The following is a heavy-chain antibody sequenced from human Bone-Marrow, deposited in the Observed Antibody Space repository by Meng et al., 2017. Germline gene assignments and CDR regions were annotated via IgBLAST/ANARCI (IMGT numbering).Heavy chain of an antibody. CDR2: IIPIFGTA. CDR3: ARVDYYDSSGYPFDY. V-gene: IGHV1-69*01. J-gene: IGHJ4*02. D-gene: IGHD3-22*01. Sequence: VQLVHSGADVKKPGSSVKLSCKASGGTFSSYAISWVRQAPGQGLEWMGGIIPIFGTANYDQKFQGRVTITADESTSTAYMELSSLRSEDTAVYYCARVDYYDSSGYPFDYWGQGTLVTVSS. CDR1: GGTFSSYA.